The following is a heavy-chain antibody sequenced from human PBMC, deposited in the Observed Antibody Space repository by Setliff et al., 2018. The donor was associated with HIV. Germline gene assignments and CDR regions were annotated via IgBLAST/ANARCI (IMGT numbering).Heavy chain of an antibody. CDR2: ISPANGNT. CDR3: ARLSIPAYYYMDV. V-gene: IGHV1-18*01. Sequence: ASVKVSCKASGYTFNTYGISWVRQAPGQGLEWMGWISPANGNTNYAQNVRGRVTMVTETSTSTAYMELRSLRSDDTAVYYCARLSIPAYYYMDVWGKGTTVTVSS. J-gene: IGHJ6*03. D-gene: IGHD2-21*01. CDR1: GYTFNTYG.